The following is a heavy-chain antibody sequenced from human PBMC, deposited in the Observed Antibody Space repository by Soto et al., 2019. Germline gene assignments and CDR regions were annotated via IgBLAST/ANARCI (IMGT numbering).Heavy chain of an antibody. CDR3: ARGGDILTGYYAFDI. CDR1: GFTFSSYA. CDR2: ISYDGSNK. V-gene: IGHV3-30-3*01. D-gene: IGHD3-9*01. Sequence: PGGSLRLSCAASGFTFSSYAMHWVRQAPGKGLEWVAVISYDGSNKYYADSVKGRFTISRDNSKNTLYLQMNSLRAEDTAVYYCARGGDILTGYYAFDIWGQGTVVTVSS. J-gene: IGHJ3*02.